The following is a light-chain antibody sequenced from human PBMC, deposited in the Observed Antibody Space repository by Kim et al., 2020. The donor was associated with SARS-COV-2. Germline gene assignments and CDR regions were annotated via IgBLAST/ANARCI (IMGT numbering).Light chain of an antibody. CDR3: HQYYNWPS. CDR2: GAS. Sequence: SVSPGDRATLSCRASQSVSSSLAWYQQKPGQPPRLLIYGASKRATGAPARFSGSGSGTEFTLTISSLQSEDFAVYYCHQYYNWPSFGQGTRLEIK. J-gene: IGKJ5*01. V-gene: IGKV3-15*01. CDR1: QSVSSS.